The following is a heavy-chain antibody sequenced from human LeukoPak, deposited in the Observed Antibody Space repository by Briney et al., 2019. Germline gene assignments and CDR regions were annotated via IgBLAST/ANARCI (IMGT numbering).Heavy chain of an antibody. CDR1: GGSISSYY. CDR3: ARDPSYGSVDSWFDP. V-gene: IGHV4-59*12. CDR2: IYYSGST. J-gene: IGHJ5*02. Sequence: SETLSLTCTVSGGSISSYYWSWIRQPPGKGLEWIGYIYYSGSTNYNPSLKSRVTISVDKSKNQFSLKLSSVTAADTAVCYCARDPSYGSVDSWFDPWGQGTLVTVSS. D-gene: IGHD4-17*01.